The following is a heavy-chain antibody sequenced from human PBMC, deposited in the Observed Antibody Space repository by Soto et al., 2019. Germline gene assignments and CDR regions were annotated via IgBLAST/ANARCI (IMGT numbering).Heavy chain of an antibody. CDR3: ARLGGYYQAFDS. V-gene: IGHV4-59*08. D-gene: IGHD3-22*01. J-gene: IGHJ4*02. Sequence: SETLSLTCTVSGGSIRDYYWGWIRQSPGKGLDWIGYIYYTGTTKYNPSHKSRVTISVDSSKNQFSLKLDSVTAADTAVYYCARLGGYYQAFDSWGQGTLVTVSS. CDR1: GGSIRDYY. CDR2: IYYTGTT.